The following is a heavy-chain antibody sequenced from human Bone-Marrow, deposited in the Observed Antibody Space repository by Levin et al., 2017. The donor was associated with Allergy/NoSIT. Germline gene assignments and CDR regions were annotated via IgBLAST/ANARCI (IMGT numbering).Heavy chain of an antibody. D-gene: IGHD6-19*01. CDR2: IYYTGSA. J-gene: IGHJ3*02. CDR3: ARLLAEGSSDWYTAFDI. Sequence: SETLSLTCTVSGASISSGGYYWNWIRQLPGHDLEWIGYIYYTGSANYNPSLKSRVSMSVDASSNQFSLKLNSVTAADTAIYYCARLLAEGSSDWYTAFDIWGQGTLVTVSS. CDR1: GASISSGGYY. V-gene: IGHV4-61*08.